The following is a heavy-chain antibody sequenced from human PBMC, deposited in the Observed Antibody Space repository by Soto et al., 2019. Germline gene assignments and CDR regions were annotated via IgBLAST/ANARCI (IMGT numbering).Heavy chain of an antibody. D-gene: IGHD3-22*01. CDR3: ASGGYDGSGYFDY. CDR1: GYTFTSYY. V-gene: IGHV1-45*02. J-gene: IGHJ4*02. Sequence: SVTVSCKASGYTFTSYYTHWVRQAPGQALEGMGLITPFNGNTKHAQKFQVRVTVTGDTSLNTAYMELSSLRSDDTAIFYCASGGYDGSGYFDYWGQGTLVTVSS. CDR2: ITPFNGNT.